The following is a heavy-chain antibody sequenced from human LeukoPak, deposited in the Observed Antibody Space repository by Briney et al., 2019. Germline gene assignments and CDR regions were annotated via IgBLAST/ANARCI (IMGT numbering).Heavy chain of an antibody. CDR2: IYYSGSI. Sequence: SETLSLTCTVSGGSISTYYWSWLRQPPGKGLEWLGYIYYSGSINYNPSLKSRVTISVDTSKNQFSLKLSSVTAADTAVYYCARALYNRFFDYWGQGTLVTVSS. CDR1: GGSISTYY. D-gene: IGHD1-1*01. J-gene: IGHJ4*02. CDR3: ARALYNRFFDY. V-gene: IGHV4-59*01.